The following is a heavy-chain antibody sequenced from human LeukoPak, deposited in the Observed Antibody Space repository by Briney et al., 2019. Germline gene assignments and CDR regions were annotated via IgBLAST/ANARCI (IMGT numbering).Heavy chain of an antibody. V-gene: IGHV3-30*02. J-gene: IGHJ4*02. Sequence: GGSLRLSCAASGFTFSSYGMHWVRQAPGKGLERVAFIRYDGSNKYYADSVKGRFTISRDNSKNTLYLQMNSLRAEDTAVYYCAKGLRYFDWLLHWGQGTLVTVSS. CDR1: GFTFSSYG. CDR3: AKGLRYFDWLLH. CDR2: IRYDGSNK. D-gene: IGHD3-9*01.